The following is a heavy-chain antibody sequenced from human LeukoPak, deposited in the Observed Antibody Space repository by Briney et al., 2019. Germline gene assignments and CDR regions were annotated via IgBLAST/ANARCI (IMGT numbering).Heavy chain of an antibody. D-gene: IGHD2-2*01. CDR1: GFTFSSYA. CDR3: AKESELLCGGWFDP. CDR2: VSGSGGST. V-gene: IGHV3-23*01. Sequence: GGSLRLSCAASGFTFSSYAMSWVSQAPGKELEWVSVVSGSGGSTYYADSVKDRFTISRDNSKNTLYLQMNSLKAEDTAVYYCAKESELLCGGWFDPWCQGTLVTVSS. J-gene: IGHJ5*02.